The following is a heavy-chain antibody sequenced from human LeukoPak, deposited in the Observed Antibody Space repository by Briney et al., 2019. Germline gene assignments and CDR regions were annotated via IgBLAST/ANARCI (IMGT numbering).Heavy chain of an antibody. V-gene: IGHV4-59*01. J-gene: IGHJ5*02. CDR2: ISYSGST. CDR1: GGSISSFY. CDR3: ARGSWAGYGGNPVEFDP. D-gene: IGHD4-23*01. Sequence: SETLSLTCTVSGGSISSFYWSWIRQPPGKGLEWIGYISYSGSTNYSPSLKSRVTISVDTSKNQFSLKLSSVTAADTAVYYCARGSWAGYGGNPVEFDPWGQGTLVTVSS.